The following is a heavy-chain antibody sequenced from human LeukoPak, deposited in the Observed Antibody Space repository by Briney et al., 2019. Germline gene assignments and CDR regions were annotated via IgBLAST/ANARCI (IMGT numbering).Heavy chain of an antibody. CDR3: ARHPGSYYPTWFDP. CDR1: KCTGTDYQ. Sequence: AALKDSCKPCKCTGTDYQMQWVGQAPGWRREGIGWINPNSGGTNYAQQFQGRVTMTSDTSISTAYMELSRLRSDDTAVYYCARHPGSYYPTWFDPWGQGTLVSVSS. D-gene: IGHD3-10*01. CDR2: INPNSGGT. J-gene: IGHJ5*02. V-gene: IGHV1-2*02.